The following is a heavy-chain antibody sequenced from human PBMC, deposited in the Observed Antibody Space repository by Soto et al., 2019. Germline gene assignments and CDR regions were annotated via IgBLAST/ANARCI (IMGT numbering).Heavy chain of an antibody. CDR3: ARDGTLYDSSAYYYLY. Sequence: SVKVSCKASGGTFSRYTITWVRQAPGQGLEWMGGITPMFGTPNYAQKFQGRVTITADESTSTAYMELSSLRSEDTAMYYCARDGTLYDSSAYYYLYWGRGTLVTVSS. CDR1: GGTFSRYT. V-gene: IGHV1-69*13. D-gene: IGHD3-22*01. J-gene: IGHJ4*02. CDR2: ITPMFGTP.